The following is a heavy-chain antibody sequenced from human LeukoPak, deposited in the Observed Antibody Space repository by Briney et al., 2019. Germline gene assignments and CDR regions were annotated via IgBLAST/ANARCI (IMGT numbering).Heavy chain of an antibody. V-gene: IGHV4-59*12. CDR2: IYHSGST. Sequence: SETLSLTCTVSGGSISSYYWSWIRQPPGKGLEWIGYIYHSGSTYYNPSLKSRVTISVDRSKNQFSLKLSSVTAADTAVYYSSSSYCSSTSCSNAFDIWGQGTMVTVSS. D-gene: IGHD2-2*01. CDR1: GGSISSYY. J-gene: IGHJ3*02. CDR3: SSSYCSSTSCSNAFDI.